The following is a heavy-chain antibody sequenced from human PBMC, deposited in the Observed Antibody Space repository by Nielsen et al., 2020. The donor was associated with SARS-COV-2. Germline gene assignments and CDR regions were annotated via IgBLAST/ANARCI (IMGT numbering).Heavy chain of an antibody. CDR2: IKEDGSEK. Sequence: GGSLRLSCAASGFTFSSYGMHWIRQAPGKGPEWVASIKEDGSEKDYVDSVKGRFTISRDNAKNSLYLQMNSLRAEDTALYYCAKDGYPALYYFDYWGQGTLVTVSS. CDR3: AKDGYPALYYFDY. D-gene: IGHD2-2*03. CDR1: GFTFSSYG. V-gene: IGHV3-7*03. J-gene: IGHJ4*02.